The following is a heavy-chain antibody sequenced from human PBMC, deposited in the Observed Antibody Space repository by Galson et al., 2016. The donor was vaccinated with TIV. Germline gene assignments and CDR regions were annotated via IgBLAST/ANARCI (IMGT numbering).Heavy chain of an antibody. CDR2: IYPEDSDT. CDR1: GYRFATSW. J-gene: IGHJ3*02. CDR3: AKIGYCYSTTDCYSYDAFHI. V-gene: IGHV5-51*01. D-gene: IGHD2-2*03. Sequence: QSGAEVKEPGESLKISCKGSGYRFATSWIGWVRQMPGKGLEWMGVIYPEDSDTRYSPSFQGQVTISADKSIITAYLQWSSLKPSDTAIYYCAKIGYCYSTTDCYSYDAFHIWGQGTMVSVSS.